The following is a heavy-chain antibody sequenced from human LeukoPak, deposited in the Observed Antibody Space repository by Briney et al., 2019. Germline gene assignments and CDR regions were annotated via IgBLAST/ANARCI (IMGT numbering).Heavy chain of an antibody. D-gene: IGHD3-3*01. CDR3: ARGGDYDFWSGYYPDY. V-gene: IGHV4-59*01. Sequence: SETLSLTCTVSGGSISSYYWSWIRQPPGKGLEWIGYIYYSGSTNYNPSLKSRVTISVDTSKNQFSLKLSSVTAADTAVYYCARGGDYDFWSGYYPDYWGQGTLVTVSS. J-gene: IGHJ4*02. CDR2: IYYSGST. CDR1: GGSISSYY.